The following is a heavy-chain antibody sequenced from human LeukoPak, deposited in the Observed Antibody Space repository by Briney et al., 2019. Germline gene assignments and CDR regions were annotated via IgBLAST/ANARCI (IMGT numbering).Heavy chain of an antibody. Sequence: SVKVSCKVSGGTFSSYAISWVRQAPGQGLEWMGRIIPILGIANYAQKFQGRVTTTADKSTSTAYMELSSLRSEDTAVYYCARLSGQGAFDIWGQGTMVTVSS. J-gene: IGHJ3*02. V-gene: IGHV1-69*04. CDR3: ARLSGQGAFDI. CDR1: GGTFSSYA. CDR2: IIPILGIA. D-gene: IGHD5-12*01.